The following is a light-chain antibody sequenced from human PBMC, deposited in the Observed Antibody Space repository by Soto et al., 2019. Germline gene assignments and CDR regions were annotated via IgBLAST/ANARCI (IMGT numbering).Light chain of an antibody. V-gene: IGLV2-14*01. CDR2: EVS. J-gene: IGLJ3*02. CDR3: SSYTRSATWV. CDR1: SSDVGGYNY. Sequence: QAVVTQPASVSGSPGQSITISCTGTSSDVGGYNYVSWYQQHPGKAPKLMVYEVSNRPSGVSNRFSGFKSGNTASLTISGLQTEDEADYYSSSYTRSATWVFGGGTKLTVL.